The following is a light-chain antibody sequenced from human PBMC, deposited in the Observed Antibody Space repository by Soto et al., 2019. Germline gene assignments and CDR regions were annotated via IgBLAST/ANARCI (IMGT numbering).Light chain of an antibody. Sequence: DIVMTQSPDSLAVSLGERATINCKSSQSVLYSSNNKNYLAWYQQKPGQPPKLLIYWASIRESGVPDRFSGSGSGTDFSLTISSLQAEDVAVYYCQQYYAAPWTFGQGTNVEIK. J-gene: IGKJ1*01. CDR2: WAS. CDR3: QQYYAAPWT. CDR1: QSVLYSSNNKNY. V-gene: IGKV4-1*01.